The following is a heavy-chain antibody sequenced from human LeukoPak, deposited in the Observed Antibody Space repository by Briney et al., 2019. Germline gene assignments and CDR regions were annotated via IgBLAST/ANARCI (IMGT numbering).Heavy chain of an antibody. CDR1: GGSISSSSYY. CDR2: IYYSGST. J-gene: IGHJ6*02. D-gene: IGHD2-2*01. V-gene: IGHV4-39*01. CDR3: ARWGYCSSTSCRKSYYYYYGMDV. Sequence: SETLSLTCTVSGGSISSSSYYWGWIRQPPGKGLEWIGSIYYSGSTYYNPSLKSRVTISVDTSKNQFSLKLSSVTAADTAVYYCARWGYCSSTSCRKSYYYYYGMDVWGQGTTVTVSS.